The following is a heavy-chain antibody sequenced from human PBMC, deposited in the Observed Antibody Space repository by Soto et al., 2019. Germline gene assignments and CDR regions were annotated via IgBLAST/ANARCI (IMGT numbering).Heavy chain of an antibody. Sequence: EVQLLESGGGLVQPGGSLRLSCAASGFTFSSYAMSWVRQAPGKGLEWVSAISGSGGSTYYADSVKGRFTISRDNSKNTLDLQMNSLRAEDTAVYYCAKDFRGGGSAAGNYWGQGTLVTVSS. D-gene: IGHD6-13*01. J-gene: IGHJ4*02. V-gene: IGHV3-23*01. CDR1: GFTFSSYA. CDR2: ISGSGGST. CDR3: AKDFRGGGSAAGNY.